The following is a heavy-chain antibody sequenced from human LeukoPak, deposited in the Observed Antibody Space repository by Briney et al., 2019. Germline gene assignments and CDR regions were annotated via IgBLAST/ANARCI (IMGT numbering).Heavy chain of an antibody. CDR2: IKQDGSEE. CDR3: ARGSSAGASLRHDY. J-gene: IGHJ4*02. CDR1: GFTFSSYW. D-gene: IGHD1-26*01. Sequence: GGSLRLSCAASGFTFSSYWMSWVRQAPGKGLEWVANIKQDGSEEYFVDSVKGRFTISRDNAKKSLYLQMNSLRAEDTAVYYCARGSSAGASLRHDYWGQGTLVTVSS. V-gene: IGHV3-7*01.